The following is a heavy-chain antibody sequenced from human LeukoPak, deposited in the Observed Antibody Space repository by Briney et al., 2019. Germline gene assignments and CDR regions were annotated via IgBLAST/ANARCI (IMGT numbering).Heavy chain of an antibody. CDR2: ISGSGGST. J-gene: IGHJ6*02. V-gene: IGHV3-23*01. CDR3: AKDSVTIFGVVILPPYYYYGMDV. D-gene: IGHD3-3*01. Sequence: PGGSLRLSCAASGFTFSSYAMSWVRQAPGKGLEWVSAISGSGGSTYYADSVKGRFTISRDNSKNTLYLQMNSLRAEDTAVYYCAKDSVTIFGVVILPPYYYYGMDVWGQGTTVTVSS. CDR1: GFTFSSYA.